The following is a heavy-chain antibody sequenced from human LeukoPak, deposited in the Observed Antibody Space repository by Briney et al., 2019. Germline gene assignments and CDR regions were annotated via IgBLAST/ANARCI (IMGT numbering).Heavy chain of an antibody. CDR2: ISDSAGAT. Sequence: QAGGSLILSCAASGFSFSNCAVTWVRQAPGKGLEWVSSISDSAGATYYADSVRGRFTISRDNSKNTVSLQMNSLRAEDTAVYYCAARPGDGYWGQGTLVTVSS. V-gene: IGHV3-23*01. D-gene: IGHD1-1*01. J-gene: IGHJ4*02. CDR3: AARPGDGY. CDR1: GFSFSNCA.